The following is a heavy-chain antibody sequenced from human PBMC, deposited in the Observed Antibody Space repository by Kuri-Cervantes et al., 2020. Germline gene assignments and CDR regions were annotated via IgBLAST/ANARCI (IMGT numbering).Heavy chain of an antibody. CDR2: ISYDGSNK. CDR1: GFTFSSYG. CDR3: ASHPMITFGGDRDDAFDI. Sequence: LSLTCAASGFTFSSYGMHWVRQAPGKGLEWVAVISYDGSNKYYADSVKGRFTISRDNSKNTLYLQMNSLRDEDTAVYYCASHPMITFGGDRDDAFDIWGQGTMVTVSS. V-gene: IGHV3-30*03. D-gene: IGHD3-16*01. J-gene: IGHJ3*02.